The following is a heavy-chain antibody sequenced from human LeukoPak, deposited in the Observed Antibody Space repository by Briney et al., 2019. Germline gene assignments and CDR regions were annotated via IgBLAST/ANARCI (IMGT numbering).Heavy chain of an antibody. J-gene: IGHJ6*02. CDR1: NGSISSYY. V-gene: IGHV4-59*01. Sequence: SETLSLTCTVSNGSISSYYWSWIRQPPGKGLEWIGYIYYSGSTNYNPSLKSRVTISVDTSKNQFSLKLSSVTAADTAVYYCARDPTRYSSSWSYGMDVWGQGTTVTVSS. D-gene: IGHD6-13*01. CDR3: ARDPTRYSSSWSYGMDV. CDR2: IYYSGST.